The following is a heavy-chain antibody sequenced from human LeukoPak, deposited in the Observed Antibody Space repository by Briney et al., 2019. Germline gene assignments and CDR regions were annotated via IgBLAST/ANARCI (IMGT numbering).Heavy chain of an antibody. J-gene: IGHJ4*02. V-gene: IGHV3-23*01. CDR3: AKFSRSYCSSTRCSKYFDY. D-gene: IGHD2-2*01. CDR1: GFTFSSSA. CDR2: ISIDVDKT. Sequence: PGGSLRLSCEASGFTFSSSAMTWVRQASGKGLEWVSSISIDVDKTYYADSVKGRVTISRDNSKTTLYLQMNSLRAEDTAVYYCAKFSRSYCSSTRCSKYFDYWGQGTLVTVSS.